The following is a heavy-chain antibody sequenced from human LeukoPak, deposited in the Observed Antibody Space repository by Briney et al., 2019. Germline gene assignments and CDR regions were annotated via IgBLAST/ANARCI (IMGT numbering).Heavy chain of an antibody. CDR2: IYHSGST. Sequence: SETLSLTCTVSGGSISSGGYYWSWIRQPPGKGLEWIGYIYHSGSTNYNPSLKSRVTISVDKSKNQFSLKLSSVTAADTAVYYCARVEFYYDSSFADYWGQGTLVTVSS. V-gene: IGHV4-30-2*01. D-gene: IGHD3-22*01. CDR1: GGSISSGGYY. J-gene: IGHJ4*02. CDR3: ARVEFYYDSSFADY.